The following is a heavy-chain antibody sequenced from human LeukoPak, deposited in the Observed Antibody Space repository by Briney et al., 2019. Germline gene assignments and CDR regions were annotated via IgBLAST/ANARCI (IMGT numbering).Heavy chain of an antibody. Sequence: GASVKVSCKTSGYSFTSHGISWVRQAPGQGLEWMGWISGYNGNTNYAQKFQGRVTMTTDASTRTAHMEVRGLRSDDTAVYYCARGGWTTGMDYGGQGPLVTVSS. V-gene: IGHV1-18*04. D-gene: IGHD1-14*01. CDR2: ISGYNGNT. CDR3: ARGGWTTGMDY. CDR1: GYSFTSHG. J-gene: IGHJ4*02.